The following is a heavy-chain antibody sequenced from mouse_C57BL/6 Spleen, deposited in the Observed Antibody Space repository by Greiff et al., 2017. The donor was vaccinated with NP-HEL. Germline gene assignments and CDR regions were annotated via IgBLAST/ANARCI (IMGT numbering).Heavy chain of an antibody. CDR3: ARKRLRDYYAMDF. D-gene: IGHD3-2*02. V-gene: IGHV5-17*01. Sequence: EVKLVESGGGLVKPGGSLKLSCAASGFTFSDYGMHWVRQAPEKGLEWVAYISSGSSTIYYADTVKGRFTISRDNAKNTLFLQMTSLRSEDTAMYYCARKRLRDYYAMDFWGQGTSVTVSS. CDR2: ISSGSSTI. J-gene: IGHJ4*01. CDR1: GFTFSDYG.